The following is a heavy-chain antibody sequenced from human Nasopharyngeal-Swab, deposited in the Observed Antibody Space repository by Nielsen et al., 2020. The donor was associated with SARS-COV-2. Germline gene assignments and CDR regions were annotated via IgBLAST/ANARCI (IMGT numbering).Heavy chain of an antibody. CDR3: AKTLNPYCSSTSCYSGGMDV. CDR2: ISWNSGSI. D-gene: IGHD2-2*01. Sequence: SLKISYAASGFTFDDYAMHWVRQAPGKGLEWVSGISWNSGSIGYADSVKGRFTISRDNAKNSLYLQMNSLRAEDTALYYCAKTLNPYCSSTSCYSGGMDVWGQGTTVTVSS. V-gene: IGHV3-9*01. J-gene: IGHJ6*02. CDR1: GFTFDDYA.